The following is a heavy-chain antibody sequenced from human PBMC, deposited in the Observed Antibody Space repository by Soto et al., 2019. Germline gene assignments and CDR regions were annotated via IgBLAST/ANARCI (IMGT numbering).Heavy chain of an antibody. D-gene: IGHD3-10*01. CDR2: ISVYNGYT. Sequence: QARLVQSAAEVKKPGASVKVSCKTSGFIFTSFGFSWVRQAPGQGPEWMGWISVYNGYTNYAQKFQGRVTMTTDTATSTAYMELTSLRSDDTAVYYCARGVLPYYASGMGAQRWGQGTLVIVSS. CDR1: GFIFTSFG. J-gene: IGHJ4*02. V-gene: IGHV1-18*01. CDR3: ARGVLPYYASGMGAQR.